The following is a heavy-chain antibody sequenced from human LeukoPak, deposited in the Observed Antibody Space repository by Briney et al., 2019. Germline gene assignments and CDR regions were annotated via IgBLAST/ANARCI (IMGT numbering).Heavy chain of an antibody. CDR2: IYYSGST. J-gene: IGHJ3*02. Sequence: KPGEPLSLTCTVSGGSISNSSDYWGWIRQPAGEGLELIGSIYYSGSTYYNPSLKSRVTISVYTSKKYLYLKRSSVTAADPAVSYNARWTYWYHIDIWGQGTMVTVSS. V-gene: IGHV4-39*01. CDR3: ARWTYWYHIDI. D-gene: IGHD2-8*02. CDR1: GGSISNSSDY.